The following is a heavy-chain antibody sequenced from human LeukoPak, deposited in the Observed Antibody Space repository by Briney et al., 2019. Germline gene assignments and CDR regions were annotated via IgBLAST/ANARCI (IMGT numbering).Heavy chain of an antibody. CDR3: SRSYGSGSYNY. CDR2: INHSGST. J-gene: IGHJ4*02. V-gene: IGHV4-34*01. Sequence: SETLSLTCAVYGGSFSGYYWSWIRQPPGKGLEWIGEINHSGSTNYNPSLKSRVTISVDTSKNQFSLKLSSVTAADTAVYYCSRSYGSGSYNYWGQGTLVTVSS. D-gene: IGHD3-10*01. CDR1: GGSFSGYY.